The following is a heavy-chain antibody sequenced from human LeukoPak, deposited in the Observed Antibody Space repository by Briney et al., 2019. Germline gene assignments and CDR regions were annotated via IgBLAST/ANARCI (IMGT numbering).Heavy chain of an antibody. CDR3: ARSAAPGVVIIGDWFDP. D-gene: IGHD3-3*01. V-gene: IGHV1-69*05. CDR1: GGTFSSYA. J-gene: IGHJ5*02. CDR2: IIPIFGTA. Sequence: ASVKVSCKASGGTFSSYAISWVRQAPGQGLEWMGGIIPIFGTANYAQKFQGRVTITTDESTSTAYMELSSLRSEDTAVYYCARSAAPGVVIIGDWFDPWGQGTLVTVSS.